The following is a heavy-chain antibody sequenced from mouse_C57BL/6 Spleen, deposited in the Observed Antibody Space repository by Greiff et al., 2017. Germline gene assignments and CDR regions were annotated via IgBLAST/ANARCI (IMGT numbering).Heavy chain of an antibody. Sequence: EVKLVESGGGLVKPGGSLKLSCAASGFTFSDYGMHWVRQAPEKGLEWVAYISSGSSTLYYADAVKGRFIISRDNAKNTLFLQMTSLRSEDTAMYYCARYGNYPYWGQGTLVTVSA. CDR2: ISSGSSTL. J-gene: IGHJ3*01. V-gene: IGHV5-17*01. CDR3: ARYGNYPY. D-gene: IGHD2-1*01. CDR1: GFTFSDYG.